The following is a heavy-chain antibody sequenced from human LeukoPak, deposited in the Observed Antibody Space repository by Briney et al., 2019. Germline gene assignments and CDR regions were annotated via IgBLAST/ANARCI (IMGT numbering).Heavy chain of an antibody. J-gene: IGHJ4*02. CDR3: ARYSSGSYYKGTFDY. CDR2: ISSSSSYI. V-gene: IGHV3-21*01. D-gene: IGHD3-10*01. Sequence: GGSLRLSCADSGFTFSSYSMNWVRQAPGKGLEWVSSISSSSSYIYYADSVKGRFTISRDNAKNSLYLQMNSLRAEDTAVYYCARYSSGSYYKGTFDYWGQGTLVTVSS. CDR1: GFTFSSYS.